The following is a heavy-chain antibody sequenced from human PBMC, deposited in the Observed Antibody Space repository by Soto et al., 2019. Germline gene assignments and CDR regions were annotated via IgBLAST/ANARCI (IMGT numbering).Heavy chain of an antibody. CDR1: GFTFSSYA. V-gene: IGHV3-74*01. D-gene: IGHD4-17*01. CDR2: INSDGSST. CDR3: ARVAYGDYVNYFDY. J-gene: IGHJ4*02. Sequence: GGSLRLSCAASGFTFSSYAMSWVRQAPGKGLVWVSRINSDGSSTSYADSVKGRFTISRDNAKNTLYLQMNSLRAEDTAVYYCARVAYGDYVNYFDYWGQGTLVTVSS.